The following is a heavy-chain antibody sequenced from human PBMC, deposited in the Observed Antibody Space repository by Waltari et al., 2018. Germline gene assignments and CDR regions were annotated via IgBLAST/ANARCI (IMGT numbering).Heavy chain of an antibody. CDR3: ARRGVTGREAAPPDY. CDR2: ISYDSINT. Sequence: QVQLVESGGGVVQPRTSLRLSCAASGFTFSSYPMHWVRQAPGKGLEWVAVISYDSINTFYADSVKGRFTISRDNSKNTLFLQMSSLRDDDTALYYCARRGVTGREAAPPDYWGQGTLVTVSS. D-gene: IGHD2-15*01. CDR1: GFTFSSYP. J-gene: IGHJ4*02. V-gene: IGHV3-30*15.